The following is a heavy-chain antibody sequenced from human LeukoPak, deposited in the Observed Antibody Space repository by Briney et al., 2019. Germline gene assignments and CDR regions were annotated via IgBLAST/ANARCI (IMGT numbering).Heavy chain of an antibody. CDR3: ARQRRVRGAKEVYYYYYYYMDV. J-gene: IGHJ6*03. CDR1: GGSFSGYY. V-gene: IGHV4-34*01. D-gene: IGHD3-10*01. Sequence: SETLSLTCTVYGGSFSGYYWSWIRQPPGKGLEWIGEINHSGSTNYNPSLKSRVTISVDTSKNQFSLKLSSVTAADTAVYCCARQRRVRGAKEVYYYYYYYMDVWGKGTTVTISS. CDR2: INHSGST.